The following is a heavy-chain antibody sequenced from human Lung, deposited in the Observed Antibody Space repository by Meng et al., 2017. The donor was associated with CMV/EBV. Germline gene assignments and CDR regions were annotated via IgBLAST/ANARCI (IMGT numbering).Heavy chain of an antibody. Sequence: GGSLRLSXAVSGVTFSRYGMHWVRQAPGKGLEWVAFIRNDATNKFYADSVKGRFSISRDNSKNTLFLQMRPLRVEDTAVYYCVQTFGENLDYFDYWGQGTLVTVSS. V-gene: IGHV3-30*02. J-gene: IGHJ4*02. CDR3: VQTFGENLDYFDY. CDR1: GVTFSRYG. CDR2: IRNDATNK. D-gene: IGHD3-10*01.